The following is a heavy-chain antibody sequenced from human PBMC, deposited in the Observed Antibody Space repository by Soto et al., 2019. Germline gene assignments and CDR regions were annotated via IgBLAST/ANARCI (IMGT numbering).Heavy chain of an antibody. Sequence: QVQLVQSGTEVKKPGSSVKVSCTASGHTFNSYSINWVRQAPGQGLEWMGRIIPVLDITNLTHKFQGRVSLTAARSTYTTYMDLSSLSSEDTAVYYCTRGDYWVYYGLDIWGQGTTVTVSS. CDR2: IIPVLDIT. V-gene: IGHV1-69*02. CDR3: TRGDYWVYYGLDI. CDR1: GHTFNSYS. D-gene: IGHD3-22*01. J-gene: IGHJ6*02.